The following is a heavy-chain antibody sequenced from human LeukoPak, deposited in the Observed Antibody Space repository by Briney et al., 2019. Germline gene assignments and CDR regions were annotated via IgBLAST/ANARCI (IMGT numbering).Heavy chain of an antibody. V-gene: IGHV3-74*01. J-gene: IGHJ4*02. Sequence: GGSLRLSCAASGFTFSRYYMHWVRQAPGKGLVWVSRINSDGSSTTYADSVKGRFTISRDNAKNTLYLQMNSLKVEDTAVYYCTRVFVGDEYSSSGYWGQGTLVAVSS. CDR1: GFTFSRYY. D-gene: IGHD6-13*01. CDR3: TRVFVGDEYSSSGY. CDR2: INSDGSST.